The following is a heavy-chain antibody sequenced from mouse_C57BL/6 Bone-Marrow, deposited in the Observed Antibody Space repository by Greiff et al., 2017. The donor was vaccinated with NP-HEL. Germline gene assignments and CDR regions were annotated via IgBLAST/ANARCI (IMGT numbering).Heavy chain of an antibody. CDR3: AREELRREAWFAY. CDR1: GYSITSGYY. CDR2: ISYDGSN. V-gene: IGHV3-6*01. J-gene: IGHJ3*01. D-gene: IGHD3-2*02. Sequence: EVHLVESGPGLVKPSQSLSLTCSVTGYSITSGYYWNWIRQFPGNKLEWMGYISYDGSNNYNPSLKNRISITRDTSKNQFFLKLNSVTTEDTATYYCAREELRREAWFAYWGQGTLVTVSA.